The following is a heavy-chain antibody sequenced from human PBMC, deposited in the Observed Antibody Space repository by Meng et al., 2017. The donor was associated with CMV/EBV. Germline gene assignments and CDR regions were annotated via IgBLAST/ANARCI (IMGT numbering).Heavy chain of an antibody. CDR2: IYYSGST. J-gene: IGHJ3*02. V-gene: IGHV4-59*12. CDR1: GGSISSYY. CDR3: ARGLKKNRDIVVVPAASRNAFDI. D-gene: IGHD2-2*01. Sequence: LETLSLTCTVSGGSISSYYWSWIRQPPGKGLEWIGYIYYSGSTNYNPSLKSRVTISVDTSKNQFSLKLSSVTAADTAVYYCARGLKKNRDIVVVPAASRNAFDIWGQGTMVTVSS.